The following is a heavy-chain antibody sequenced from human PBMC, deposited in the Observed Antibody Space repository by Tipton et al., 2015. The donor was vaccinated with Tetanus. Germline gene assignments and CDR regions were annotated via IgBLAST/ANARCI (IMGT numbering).Heavy chain of an antibody. CDR1: GGSISSGAYY. CDR3: ARTQPIGWYFDL. CDR2: IYYSGST. Sequence: TLSLICTVSGGSISSGAYYWSWIRQHPGKGLEWIGYIYYSGSTFYNPSLKSRVTISVDTSKNQFSLKLSSVTAADTAVYYCARTQPIGWYFDLWGRGTLLTVSS. J-gene: IGHJ2*01. V-gene: IGHV4-31*03. D-gene: IGHD1-1*01.